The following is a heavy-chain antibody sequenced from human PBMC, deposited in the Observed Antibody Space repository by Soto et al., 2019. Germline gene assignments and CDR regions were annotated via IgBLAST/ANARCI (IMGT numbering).Heavy chain of an antibody. CDR2: ISYDGSNK. J-gene: IGHJ6*02. CDR3: AKERGNYYGSGKDGMDV. D-gene: IGHD3-10*01. V-gene: IGHV3-30*18. CDR1: GFTLSSYG. Sequence: PGGSLRLSCAASGFTLSSYGMHWVRQAPGKGLEWVAVISYDGSNKYYADSVKGRFTISRDNSKNTLYLQMNSLRAEDTAVYYCAKERGNYYGSGKDGMDVWGQGTTVTVSS.